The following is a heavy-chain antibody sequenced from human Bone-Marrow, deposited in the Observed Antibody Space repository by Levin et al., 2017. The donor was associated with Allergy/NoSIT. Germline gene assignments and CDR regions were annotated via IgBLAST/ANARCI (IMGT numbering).Heavy chain of an antibody. CDR3: ARDMYSAWTMISFDY. CDR1: GFTFSSYS. D-gene: IGHD1-26*01. CDR2: ISSTSSTI. Sequence: ETLSLTCAASGFTFSSYSMNWVRQAPGKGLEWVSYISSTSSTIYYADSVKGRFAISRDNAKSSLYLQMNSLRAEDTAVYYCARDMYSAWTMISFDYWGQGTLVTVSS. V-gene: IGHV3-48*04. J-gene: IGHJ4*02.